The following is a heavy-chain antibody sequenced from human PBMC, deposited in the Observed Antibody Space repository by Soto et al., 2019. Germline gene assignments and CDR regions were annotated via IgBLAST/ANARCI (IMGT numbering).Heavy chain of an antibody. CDR1: GFTFDYYW. CDR3: ARWGDPDY. J-gene: IGHJ4*02. CDR2: LKTDGSHP. V-gene: IGHV3-74*01. Sequence: EVQLVASGGGLVQPGGSLSLSGVASGFTFDYYWMHWVRQAPGEGLMWVSRLKTDGSHPYYADSVKGRFTISRDNAKNTLYLQMNDLRAEDTAVYYCARWGDPDYWGQGTLVTVSS. D-gene: IGHD2-21*02.